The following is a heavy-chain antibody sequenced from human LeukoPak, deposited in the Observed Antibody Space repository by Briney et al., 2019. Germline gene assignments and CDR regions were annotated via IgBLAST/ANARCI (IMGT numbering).Heavy chain of an antibody. D-gene: IGHD2-21*01. Sequence: SKTLSLTCTVSGGSIGSYYWSWIRQPPGKGLEWIGYIYYSGSTNYNPSLKSRVTISVDTSKNQFSLKLSSVTAADTAVYYCARARRSRYCGGDCYSGRYDYWGQGTLVTVSS. CDR2: IYYSGST. J-gene: IGHJ4*02. CDR1: GGSIGSYY. V-gene: IGHV4-59*08. CDR3: ARARRSRYCGGDCYSGRYDY.